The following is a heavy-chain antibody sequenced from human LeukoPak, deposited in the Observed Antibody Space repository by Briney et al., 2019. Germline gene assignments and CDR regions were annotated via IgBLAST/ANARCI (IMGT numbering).Heavy chain of an antibody. CDR3: AKGGSTNFYYGDV. CDR1: GGSMTNLY. V-gene: IGHV4-59*01. CDR2: IYDSGST. Sequence: SETLSLTCSVSGGSMTNLYWTWIRQPPGKGLDWIGDIYDSGSTRYNTSLESRVTISVDTSKNQFSLKLSPVTAADTAVYYCAKGGSTNFYYGDVWGQGTTVTVSS. D-gene: IGHD2/OR15-2a*01. J-gene: IGHJ6*02.